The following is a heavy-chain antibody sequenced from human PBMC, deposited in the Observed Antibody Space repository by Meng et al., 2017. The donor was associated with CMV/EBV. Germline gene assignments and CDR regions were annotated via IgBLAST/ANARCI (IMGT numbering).Heavy chain of an antibody. CDR1: GGSISSYY. D-gene: IGHD5-24*01. V-gene: IGHV4-59*01. CDR3: ARAYQRPYGIDV. Sequence: SETLSLTCTVSGGSISSYYWSWIRQRPGKGLEWIGYIYYSGSTNYNPSLKSRVTISVDTSKNQFSLKLSSVTAADTAVYYCARAYQRPYGIDVWGQGTTVTVSS. CDR2: IYYSGST. J-gene: IGHJ6*02.